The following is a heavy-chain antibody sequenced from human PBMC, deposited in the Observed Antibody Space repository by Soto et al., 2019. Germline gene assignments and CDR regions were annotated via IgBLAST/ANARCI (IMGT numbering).Heavy chain of an antibody. CDR3: ASALYCSGGSCSFDP. CDR1: GGSVSSGTYY. D-gene: IGHD2-15*01. V-gene: IGHV4-61*01. J-gene: IGHJ5*02. Sequence: SETLSLTCTVSGGSVSSGTYYWSWIRQPPGKGLEWIGFIYYTGSTSYNPSLKSRVTISMDTSKNQFSLKLTSVTAADTAVYYCASALYCSGGSCSFDPWGQGTLVTVSS. CDR2: IYYTGST.